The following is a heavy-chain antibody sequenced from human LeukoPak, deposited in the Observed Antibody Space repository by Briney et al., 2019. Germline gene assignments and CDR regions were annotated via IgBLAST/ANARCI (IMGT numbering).Heavy chain of an antibody. Sequence: GASVKVSCKVPGYTLTELSMHWVRQAPGKGLEWMGGFDPEDGETIYAQKFQGRVTMTEDTSTDTAYMELSSLRSEDTAVYYCATGVSYYYDSSGYRFDYWGQGTLVTVSS. J-gene: IGHJ4*02. CDR3: ATGVSYYYDSSGYRFDY. D-gene: IGHD3-22*01. V-gene: IGHV1-24*01. CDR2: FDPEDGET. CDR1: GYTLTELS.